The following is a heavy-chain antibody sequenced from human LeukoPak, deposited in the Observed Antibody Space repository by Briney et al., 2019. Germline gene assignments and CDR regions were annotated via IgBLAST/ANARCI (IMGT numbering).Heavy chain of an antibody. CDR2: INHSGST. Sequence: SETLSLTCTVPGGSISSSRYYWGWVRQPPGKGLEWIGEINHSGSTNYNPSLKSRVTISVDTYKNQFFLKLSSVTAADTAVYYCARHGPRYCSGGSCFGYYYYMDVWGKGTTVTISS. D-gene: IGHD2-15*01. CDR3: ARHGPRYCSGGSCFGYYYYMDV. V-gene: IGHV4-39*01. J-gene: IGHJ6*03. CDR1: GGSISSSRYY.